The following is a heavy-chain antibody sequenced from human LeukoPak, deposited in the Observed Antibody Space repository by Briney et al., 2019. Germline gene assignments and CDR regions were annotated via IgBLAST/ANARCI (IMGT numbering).Heavy chain of an antibody. J-gene: IGHJ4*02. CDR2: IYYSGST. CDR1: GGSVSSGSYY. CDR3: ARIGGYYFDY. Sequence: KPSQTLSLTCTVSGGSVSSGSYYWSWIRQPPGKGLEWIGYIYYSGSTNYNPSLKSRVTISVDTSKNQFSLKLSSVTAADTAVYYCARIGGYYFDYWGQGTLVTVSS. V-gene: IGHV4-61*01.